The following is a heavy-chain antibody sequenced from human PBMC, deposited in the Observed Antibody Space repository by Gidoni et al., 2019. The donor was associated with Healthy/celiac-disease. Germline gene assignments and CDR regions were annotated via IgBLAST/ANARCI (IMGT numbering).Heavy chain of an antibody. CDR3: ARSPYCSSTSCYFGWFDP. J-gene: IGHJ5*02. D-gene: IGHD2-2*01. CDR2: IYSGGST. CDR1: GFTVSSNY. V-gene: IGHV3-53*02. Sequence: EVQLVETGGGLIQPGGSLRLSCAASGFTVSSNYMSWVRQAPGKGLEWVSVIYSGGSTYYADSVKGRFTISRDNSKNTLYLQMNSLRAEDTAVYYCARSPYCSSTSCYFGWFDPWGQGTLVTVSS.